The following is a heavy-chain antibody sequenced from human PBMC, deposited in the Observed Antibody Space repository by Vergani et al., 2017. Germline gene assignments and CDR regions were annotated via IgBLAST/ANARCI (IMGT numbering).Heavy chain of an antibody. CDR3: AKQYFVSRNYLFAY. V-gene: IGHV3-23*01. CDR1: ADSISSGSY. Sequence: LQLQQSGPGLVKPSETLFLTCTVSADSISSGSYYWGWIRQPPGKSLEWVSGISGSGVSAYYTDSVKGRFTISRDNSKNMLFLQMNNLRTEDTAIYYCAKQYFVSRNYLFAYWGQGTLVTVSS. D-gene: IGHD3-9*01. J-gene: IGHJ4*02. CDR2: ISGSGVSA.